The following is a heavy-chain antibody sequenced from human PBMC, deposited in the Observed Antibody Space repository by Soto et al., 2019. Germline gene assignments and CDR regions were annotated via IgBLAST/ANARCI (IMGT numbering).Heavy chain of an antibody. Sequence: SETLSLTCAVSGYSISSSNWWGWIRQPPGKGLEWIGYIYYSGTTYYNPSLKSRVTMSVDTSKNQFSLKLSSVTAADTAVYYCARARLVISSYYYYGMDVWGQGTTVTVSS. CDR3: ARARLVISSYYYYGMDV. D-gene: IGHD3-9*01. CDR2: IYYSGTT. CDR1: GYSISSSNW. V-gene: IGHV4-28*01. J-gene: IGHJ6*02.